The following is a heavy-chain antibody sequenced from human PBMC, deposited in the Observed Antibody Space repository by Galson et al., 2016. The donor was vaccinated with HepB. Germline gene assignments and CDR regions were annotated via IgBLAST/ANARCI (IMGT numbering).Heavy chain of an antibody. CDR2: VRTTDVRSGFKT. V-gene: IGHV3-23*01. Sequence: SLRLSCAVSAFPFSSHAMGWVRQAPGEGLEWVSVVRTTDVRSGFKTSYADSVRGRFTVSRDDPGNTLFLQMNSLRVTDTAVYYCARLYCGGGGCYPRPYYFAFWGHGIPVTVS. D-gene: IGHD2-15*01. CDR1: AFPFSSHA. CDR3: ARLYCGGGGCYPRPYYFAF. J-gene: IGHJ4*01.